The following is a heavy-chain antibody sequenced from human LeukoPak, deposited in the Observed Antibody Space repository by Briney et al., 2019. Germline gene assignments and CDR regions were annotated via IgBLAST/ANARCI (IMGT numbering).Heavy chain of an antibody. V-gene: IGHV3-33*08. D-gene: IGHD1-7*01. CDR3: ARMNYVSSGWGAPFDY. CDR1: GFTFSSSG. J-gene: IGHJ4*02. CDR2: IWFGGSNK. Sequence: GGSLRLSCAASGFTFSSSGMHWVRQAPGKGLEWVAVIWFGGSNKYYADSVKGRFTISRDNSKNTLYLQMNNLRAEDTAVYYCARMNYVSSGWGAPFDYWGQGTLVTVSS.